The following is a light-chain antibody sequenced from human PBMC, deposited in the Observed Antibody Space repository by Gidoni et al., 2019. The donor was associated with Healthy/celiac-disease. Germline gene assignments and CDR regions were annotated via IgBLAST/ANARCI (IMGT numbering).Light chain of an antibody. CDR2: CNN. Sequence: QSVLTQPPSASVTPGQRVTISCSGSSSNIGSNTVNWYQQLPGTAPKLLIYCNNQRPSGIPDRFSGSKSGTSASLAISGLQSEDEADYYCAAWDDSLTGDVFGGGTKLTVL. CDR3: AAWDDSLTGDV. V-gene: IGLV1-44*01. J-gene: IGLJ3*02. CDR1: SSNIGSNT.